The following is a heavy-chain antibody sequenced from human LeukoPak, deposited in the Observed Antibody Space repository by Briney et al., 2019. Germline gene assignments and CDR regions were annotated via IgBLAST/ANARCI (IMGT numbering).Heavy chain of an antibody. CDR2: ISAYNGNT. D-gene: IGHD3-22*01. V-gene: IGHV1-18*01. J-gene: IGHJ4*02. CDR1: GYTFTSYG. Sequence: AVTVSCTGSGYTFTSYGISGVRQAPGQGREWMGWISAYNGNTNYVQKLHGRVTMTKATSTSTAYMAMRSLRSDDTAVYYCARDLMADYYDSSGYWLDYWGQGTLVTVSS. CDR3: ARDLMADYYDSSGYWLDY.